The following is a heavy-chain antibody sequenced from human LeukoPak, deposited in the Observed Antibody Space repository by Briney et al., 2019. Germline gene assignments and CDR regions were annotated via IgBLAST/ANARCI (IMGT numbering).Heavy chain of an antibody. CDR1: GASVTTYY. D-gene: IGHD2-2*02. V-gene: IGHV4-59*08. Sequence: SETLSLTCTVSGASVTTYYWSWVRQPPGKGLEYIGYIYYSGSTSYNPSLKSRVTMSADTSKNQVSLSLNSVTAADTAVYYCARYLPYTYVDYWGQGTLVTVSS. CDR2: IYYSGST. CDR3: ARYLPYTYVDY. J-gene: IGHJ4*02.